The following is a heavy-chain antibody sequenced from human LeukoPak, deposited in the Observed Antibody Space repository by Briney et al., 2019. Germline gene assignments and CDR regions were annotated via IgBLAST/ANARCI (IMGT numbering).Heavy chain of an antibody. V-gene: IGHV3-11*03. CDR3: AAGTAADF. J-gene: IGHJ4*02. D-gene: IGHD6-13*01. CDR1: GIPFSDYY. Sequence: AGGSLRLSCVGSGIPFSDYYMNWIRQAPGKGLDWISYISSSSSYTDYADSVKGRFTISRDNAKSALYLQLNSLRLEDTAVYYCAAGTAADFWGQGTLVTVSS. CDR2: ISSSSSYT.